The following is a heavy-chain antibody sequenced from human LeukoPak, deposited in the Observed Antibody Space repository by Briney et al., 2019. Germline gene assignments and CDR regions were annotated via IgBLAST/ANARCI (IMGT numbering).Heavy chain of an antibody. D-gene: IGHD4-17*01. CDR1: GITFSSYS. CDR2: IKQDGSEK. CDR3: ATDDYGTDY. J-gene: IGHJ4*02. V-gene: IGHV3-7*01. Sequence: GGSLRLSCAASGITFSSYSMNWVRQAPGKGLEWVANIKQDGSEKYYVDSVKGRFTISRDNAKNSLYLQMNSLRAEDTAVYYCATDDYGTDYWGQGTLVTVSS.